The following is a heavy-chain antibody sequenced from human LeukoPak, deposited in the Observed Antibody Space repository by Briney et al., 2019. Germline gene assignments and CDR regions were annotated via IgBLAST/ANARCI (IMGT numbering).Heavy chain of an antibody. CDR3: ASGFDWLEYYFDY. J-gene: IGHJ4*02. Sequence: SVKVSCKASGATFISYAMSWVRQAPGQGLEWMGGIIPIFGTANYAQKFQGRVTITADKSTSTAYMEVSSLRSDDTAVYYCASGFDWLEYYFDYWGQGTLVTVSS. D-gene: IGHD3-9*01. CDR2: IIPIFGTA. V-gene: IGHV1-69*06. CDR1: GATFISYA.